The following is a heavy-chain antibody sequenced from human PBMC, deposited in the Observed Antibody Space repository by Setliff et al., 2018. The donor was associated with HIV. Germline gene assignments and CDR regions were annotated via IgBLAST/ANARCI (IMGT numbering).Heavy chain of an antibody. CDR2: IIPILGIA. D-gene: IGHD2-2*01. CDR3: ARERRVDIAVVPAAKGTFDY. Sequence: SVKVSCKASGATFSSYGISWVRQAPGQGLEWMGGIIPILGIANYAQKFRDRVTITADKSTSTAYMELSSLRSEDTAVYFCARERRVDIAVVPAAKGTFDYWGQGTLVTVS. V-gene: IGHV1-69*10. CDR1: GATFSSYG. J-gene: IGHJ4*02.